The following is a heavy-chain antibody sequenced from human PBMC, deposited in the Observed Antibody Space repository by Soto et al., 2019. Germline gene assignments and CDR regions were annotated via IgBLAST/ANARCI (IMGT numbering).Heavy chain of an antibody. Sequence: PGGSLRLSCAASGFTFSSYWMSWVRQAPGKGLEWVANIKQDGSEKYYVDSVKGRFTISRDDAKNSLYLQMNSLRAEDTAVYYCARYGDIDAFDIWGQGTMVTVSS. V-gene: IGHV3-7*01. D-gene: IGHD4-17*01. CDR1: GFTFSSYW. CDR3: ARYGDIDAFDI. J-gene: IGHJ3*02. CDR2: IKQDGSEK.